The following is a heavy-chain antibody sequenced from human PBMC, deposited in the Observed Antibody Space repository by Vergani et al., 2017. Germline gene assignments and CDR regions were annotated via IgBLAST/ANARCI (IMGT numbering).Heavy chain of an antibody. CDR1: GVSIKSGFW. J-gene: IGHJ5*02. Sequence: QVQLQESGPGLVKPPGTLSLTCAVSGVSIKSGFWWNWVRQPPGKGLEWIGEIYYTGITNYNSSLKSRVSMAVDTSKNQFSLNLTSVTAADTAMYYCGRVADFYGLGSRLLDLWGQGILVTVSS. V-gene: IGHV4-4*03. D-gene: IGHD3-10*01. CDR3: GRVADFYGLGSRLLDL. CDR2: IYYTGIT.